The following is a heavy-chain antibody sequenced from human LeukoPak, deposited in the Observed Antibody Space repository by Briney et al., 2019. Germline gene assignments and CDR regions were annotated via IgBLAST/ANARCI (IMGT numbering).Heavy chain of an antibody. J-gene: IGHJ5*02. CDR3: ARPRSSGWDNWFDP. CDR1: GYTFTGYY. CDR2: INPNSGGT. V-gene: IGHV1-2*02. D-gene: IGHD6-19*01. Sequence: ASVKVSCKASGYTFTGYYMHWVRQAPGQGLEWMGWINPNSGGTNYAQKFQGRVTMTRDTSISTADMELSRLRSDDTAVYYCARPRSSGWDNWFDPWGQGTLVTVSS.